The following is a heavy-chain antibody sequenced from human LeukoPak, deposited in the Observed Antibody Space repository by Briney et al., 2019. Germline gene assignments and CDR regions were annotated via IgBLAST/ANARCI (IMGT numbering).Heavy chain of an antibody. CDR2: ITSSSRYI. V-gene: IGHV3-21*01. D-gene: IGHD3-9*01. CDR1: GFTFSSYT. Sequence: GGSLRLSCAASGFTFSSYTMNWVRQAPGKGLEWVSSITSSSRYIYYTDSAKGRFTISRDNAKNSLFLQMNSLRAEDTAVYYCARVLSGTLTFDHWGQGTLVAVSS. CDR3: ARVLSGTLTFDH. J-gene: IGHJ4*02.